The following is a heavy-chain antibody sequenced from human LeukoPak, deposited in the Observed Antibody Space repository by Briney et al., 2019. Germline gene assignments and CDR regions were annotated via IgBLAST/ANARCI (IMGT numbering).Heavy chain of an antibody. Sequence: GASVKVSCKASGYTFTSYYMHCVRQAPGQGLEWMGIINPSGGSTSYAQKFQGIVTMTRDTSTSTDYMELSSLRSEDTAVYYCARDEVYYGSGTSYDYWGQGTLVTVSS. D-gene: IGHD3-10*01. V-gene: IGHV1-46*01. CDR1: GYTFTSYY. CDR2: INPSGGST. J-gene: IGHJ4*02. CDR3: ARDEVYYGSGTSYDY.